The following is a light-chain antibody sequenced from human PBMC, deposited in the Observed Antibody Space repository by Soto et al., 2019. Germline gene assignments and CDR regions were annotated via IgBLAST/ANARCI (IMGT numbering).Light chain of an antibody. CDR3: SSYGSSSKRV. J-gene: IGLJ1*01. Sequence: SVLTQPASVSGSPGQSITISCTGTSSDVGGYNYVSWYQQHPGKAPKLMIYDVSNRPSGVSNRFSGSKSGNTASLTISGLQAEDEADYYCSSYGSSSKRVCGSGTKVTVL. V-gene: IGLV2-14*03. CDR1: SSDVGGYNY. CDR2: DVS.